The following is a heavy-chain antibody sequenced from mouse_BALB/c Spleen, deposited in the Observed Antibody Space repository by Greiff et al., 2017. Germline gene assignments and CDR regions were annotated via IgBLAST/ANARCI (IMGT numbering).Heavy chain of an antibody. J-gene: IGHJ2*01. CDR3: TRSYYRYDEGFDY. CDR1: GYTFTSYW. V-gene: IGHV1-5*01. D-gene: IGHD2-14*01. CDR2: IYPGNSDT. Sequence: VQLQQSGTVLARPGASVKMSCKASGYTFTSYWMHWVKQRPGQVLEWIGAIYPGNSDTSYNQKFKGKAKLTAVTSTSTAYMELSSLTNEDSAVYYCTRSYYRYDEGFDYWGQGTTLTVSS.